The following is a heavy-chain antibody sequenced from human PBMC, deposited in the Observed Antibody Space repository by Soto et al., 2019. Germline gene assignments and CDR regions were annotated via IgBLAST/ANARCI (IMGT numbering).Heavy chain of an antibody. CDR2: ISGSGGST. CDR1: GFTFSSYA. CDR3: AKSLSGYYFNFDS. J-gene: IGHJ4*02. Sequence: SLRLSCAASGFTFSSYAMSWVRQAPGKGLEWVSAISGSGGSTYYADSVKGRFTISRDNSKNTLYLQMNSLRAEDTAVYFCAKSLSGYYFNFDSWGQGTLVTVSS. V-gene: IGHV3-23*01. D-gene: IGHD3-22*01.